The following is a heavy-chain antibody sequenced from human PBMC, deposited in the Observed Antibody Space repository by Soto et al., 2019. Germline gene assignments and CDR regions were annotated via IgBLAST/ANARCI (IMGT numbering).Heavy chain of an antibody. D-gene: IGHD2-2*01. CDR2: INPSGGST. CDR3: ARTYCSSTSTPRRFDF. J-gene: IGHJ4*02. CDR1: GYTFTSYY. V-gene: IGHV1-46*01. Sequence: ASVKVSCKASGYTFTSYYMHWVRQAPGQGLEWMGIINPSGGSTSYAQKFQGRVTMTRDTSTSTVYMELSSLRSEDTAVYYCARTYCSSTSTPRRFDFWGQGTLVTVSS.